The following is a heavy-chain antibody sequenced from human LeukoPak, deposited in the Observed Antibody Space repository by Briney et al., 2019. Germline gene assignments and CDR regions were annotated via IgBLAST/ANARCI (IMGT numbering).Heavy chain of an antibody. CDR2: INHSGST. CDR3: AGGRGS. D-gene: IGHD3-16*01. CDR1: GGSFSGYY. V-gene: IGHV4-34*01. J-gene: IGHJ4*02. Sequence: SETLSLTCAVYGGSFSGYYWSWIRQPPGKGLEWIGEINHSGSTNYNPSLKSRVTISVDTSKNQFSLKLSSVTAADTAVYYCAGGRGSRGQGTLVTVSS.